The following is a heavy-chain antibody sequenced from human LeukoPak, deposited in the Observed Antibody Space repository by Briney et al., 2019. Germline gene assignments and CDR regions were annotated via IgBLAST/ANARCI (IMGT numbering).Heavy chain of an antibody. Sequence: SETLSLTCTVSGGSISSSSYYWGWIRQPPGKGLEWMGSIYYSGSTYYNAPLKSRLTISVDTSKNQFSLKLSSVTAADTAVYYCARDTGYSSGWHDYWGQGTLVTVSS. V-gene: IGHV4-39*07. J-gene: IGHJ4*02. D-gene: IGHD6-19*01. CDR3: ARDTGYSSGWHDY. CDR2: IYYSGST. CDR1: GGSISSSSYY.